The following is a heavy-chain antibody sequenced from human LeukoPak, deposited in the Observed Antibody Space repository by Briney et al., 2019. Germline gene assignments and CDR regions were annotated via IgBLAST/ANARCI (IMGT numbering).Heavy chain of an antibody. CDR2: IKQDGSEK. Sequence: GGSLRLSCAASGFTFSSYWMSWVRQAPGKGLEWVANIKQDGSEKYYVDSVKGRFTISRDNAKNSLYLQMNSLKTEDTAVYYCTKGAAPAWFDPWGQGTLVTVSS. CDR3: TKGAAPAWFDP. J-gene: IGHJ5*02. V-gene: IGHV3-7*03. CDR1: GFTFSSYW.